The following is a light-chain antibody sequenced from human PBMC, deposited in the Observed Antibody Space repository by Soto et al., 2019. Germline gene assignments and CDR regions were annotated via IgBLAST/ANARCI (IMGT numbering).Light chain of an antibody. CDR2: GAS. J-gene: IGKJ4*01. Sequence: EIVLTQSPGALSLSPGERATLSCRASQNVYNNYIAWYQHSPGQAPRVLVSGASTRATGTPDRFSGSGSGTDFTLTITRPEPEDSAIYHRQQDGPAVTLAGGAKVDI. CDR1: QNVYNNY. CDR3: QQDGPAVT. V-gene: IGKV3-20*01.